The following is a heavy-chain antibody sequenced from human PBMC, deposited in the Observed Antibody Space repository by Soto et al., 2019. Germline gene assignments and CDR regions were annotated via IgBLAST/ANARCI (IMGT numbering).Heavy chain of an antibody. J-gene: IGHJ4*02. CDR1: GFTFSSYW. Sequence: EVQLVESGGGLVQPGESLRLSCAASGFTFSSYWMHWVRQAPGKGLVWVSRINSDGSSTSYAGSVKGGFTISRDNAKSTLYLQMNSLRAEDTAVYYCVRTSLVVAAATREDYWGQGTLVTVSS. V-gene: IGHV3-74*01. CDR3: VRTSLVVAAATREDY. CDR2: INSDGSST. D-gene: IGHD2-15*01.